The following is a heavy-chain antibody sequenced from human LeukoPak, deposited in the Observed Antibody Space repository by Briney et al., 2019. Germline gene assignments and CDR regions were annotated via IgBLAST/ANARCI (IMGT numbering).Heavy chain of an antibody. CDR1: GFTFYIYA. CDR3: AKVPPLKYYYDSSGYYYPDY. V-gene: IGHV3-23*01. D-gene: IGHD3-22*01. J-gene: IGHJ4*02. CDR2: ISGSGGST. Sequence: GGSLRLSCAASGFTFYIYAMSWVRQAPGKGLEWVSAISGSGGSTYYADSVKGRFTISRDNSKNTLYLQMNSLRAEDTAVYYCAKVPPLKYYYDSSGYYYPDYWGQGTLVTVSS.